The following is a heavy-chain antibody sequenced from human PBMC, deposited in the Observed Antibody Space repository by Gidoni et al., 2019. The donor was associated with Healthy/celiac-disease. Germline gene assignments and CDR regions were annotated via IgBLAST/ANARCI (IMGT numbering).Heavy chain of an antibody. CDR2: SSSSISYI. CDR3: ARGTSAALRPFDY. Sequence: EVQLVESGGVLVTPGGSLRLSCAASGFTFSSYSMNWVRQAPGKGMVCVSSSSSSISYIYYADSVKGRFTISRDNAKNSIYLQMNSLRAEDTAVYYCARGTSAALRPFDYWGQGTLVTVSS. J-gene: IGHJ4*02. D-gene: IGHD6-13*01. CDR1: GFTFSSYS. V-gene: IGHV3-21*01.